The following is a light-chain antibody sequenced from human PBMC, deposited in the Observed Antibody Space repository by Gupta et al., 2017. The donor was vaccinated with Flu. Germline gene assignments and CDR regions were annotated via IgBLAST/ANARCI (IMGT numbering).Light chain of an antibody. V-gene: IGKV2-28*01. CDR1: QSLLHSNGYNF. CDR2: VGS. CDR3: MQALQTPFT. J-gene: IGKJ3*01. Sequence: IVMTQSPLSLLVTPGEPASISCRSNQSLLHSNGYNFLDWYLQKPGQSPRLLSYVGSYRASGVPDRFSGSGSGTDFTLKISRIEAEDVGLYYCMQALQTPFTFGPGTRVDIK.